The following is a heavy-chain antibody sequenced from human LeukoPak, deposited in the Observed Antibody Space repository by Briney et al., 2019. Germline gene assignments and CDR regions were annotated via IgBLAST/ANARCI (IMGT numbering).Heavy chain of an antibody. CDR3: ARDRDWNYADAFDI. V-gene: IGHV3-48*01. J-gene: IGHJ3*02. D-gene: IGHD1-7*01. Sequence: GGSLRLSCAASGFTFGSYSMNWVRQAPGKGLEGVSYISSSSTIYYADSVKGRFTISRDNAKNSLYLQMNSLRAEDTAVYYCARDRDWNYADAFDIWGQGTMVTVSS. CDR2: ISSSSTI. CDR1: GFTFGSYS.